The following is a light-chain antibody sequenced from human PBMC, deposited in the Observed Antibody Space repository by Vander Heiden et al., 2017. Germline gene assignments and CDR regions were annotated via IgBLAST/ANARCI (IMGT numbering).Light chain of an antibody. CDR2: AAS. CDR3: QQYYSYPPLT. V-gene: IGKV1-8*01. J-gene: IGKJ4*01. Sequence: AMRMTQSPSPSPASTGDRVTTTCRASQSISSYLAWYQQKPGKAPKLLIYAASTLQSGVPSRFSGSGSGTDFTLTISCLQSEDFATYYCQQYYSYPPLTFGEGTKVEIK. CDR1: QSISSY.